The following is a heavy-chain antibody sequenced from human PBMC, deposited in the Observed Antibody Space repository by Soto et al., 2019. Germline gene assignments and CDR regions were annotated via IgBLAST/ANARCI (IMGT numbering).Heavy chain of an antibody. J-gene: IGHJ6*02. Sequence: QVQLQESGPGLVKPSETLSLTCTVSGGSVSSGSYYWSWIRQPPGKGLEWIGYIYYSGSTNYNPSLKSRVTISVDTSKNQFSLKLSSVTAADTAVYYCARAPSRTSYYYSYGMDVWCQGTTVTVSS. D-gene: IGHD1-1*01. V-gene: IGHV4-61*01. CDR2: IYYSGST. CDR3: ARAPSRTSYYYSYGMDV. CDR1: GGSVSSGSYY.